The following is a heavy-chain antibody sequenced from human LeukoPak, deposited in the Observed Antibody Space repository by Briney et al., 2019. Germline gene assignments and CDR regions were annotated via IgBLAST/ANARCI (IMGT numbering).Heavy chain of an antibody. CDR2: IIPIFGTA. CDR3: ARGMGYSSSWLPNDDAFDI. J-gene: IGHJ3*02. V-gene: IGHV1-69*05. Sequence: ASVKVSCKASGGTFSSYAISWVRQAPGQGLEWMGGIIPIFGTANYAQKFQGRVTITTDESTSTAYMELSSLRSEDTAVYYCARGMGYSSSWLPNDDAFDIWGQGTMVTVSS. CDR1: GGTFSSYA. D-gene: IGHD6-13*01.